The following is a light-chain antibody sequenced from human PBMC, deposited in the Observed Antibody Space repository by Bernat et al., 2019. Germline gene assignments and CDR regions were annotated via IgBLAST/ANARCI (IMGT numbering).Light chain of an antibody. J-gene: IGLJ1*01. CDR1: SSDVGTYNF. CDR2: EDT. Sequence: QSALTQPASVSGSPGQSITISCAGTSSDVGTYNFVSWLQQHPGKAPKLIIYEDTKRPSGVSDRFSGSNSGNTASLTFSGLQAEDEADYYCSSFAGTRDPFGTGTKVTVL. CDR3: SSFAGTRDP. V-gene: IGLV2-23*01.